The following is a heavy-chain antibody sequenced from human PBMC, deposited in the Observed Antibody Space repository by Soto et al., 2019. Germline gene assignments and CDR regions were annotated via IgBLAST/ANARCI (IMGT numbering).Heavy chain of an antibody. J-gene: IGHJ4*02. CDR2: IFPLTDIP. D-gene: IGHD1-1*01. CDR3: ARSTLVVLNYFES. CDR1: GGTFRNYP. Sequence: QVQLVQSGTEVKKPGSSVKVSCKASGGTFRNYPINWVRQAPGQGLEWMGSIFPLTDIPDYAQNFQARLTISADKSTSTAYMELSGLTSDDTAMYFGARSTLVVLNYFESWGQGTLVTVSS. V-gene: IGHV1-69*02.